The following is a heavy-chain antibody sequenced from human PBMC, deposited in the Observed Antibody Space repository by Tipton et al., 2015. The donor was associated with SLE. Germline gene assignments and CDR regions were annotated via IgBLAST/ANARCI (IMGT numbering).Heavy chain of an antibody. Sequence: TLSLTCTVSGGSISSSHYYWDWIRQPPGKGLEWLGSIYSSGGTYYNPSLKSRVTISVDTSKNQFSLELSSVTAADTAVYYCARGAKERITLVRVRPYYFDYWGQGSLVTVSS. CDR2: IYSSGGT. V-gene: IGHV4-39*07. CDR1: GGSISSSHYY. CDR3: ARGAKERITLVRVRPYYFDY. D-gene: IGHD3-10*01. J-gene: IGHJ4*01.